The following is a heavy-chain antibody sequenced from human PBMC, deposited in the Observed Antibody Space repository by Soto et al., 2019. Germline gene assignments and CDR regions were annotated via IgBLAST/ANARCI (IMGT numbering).Heavy chain of an antibody. D-gene: IGHD3-3*01. CDR2: MNPNSGDT. J-gene: IGHJ4*02. CDR3: ASWTAYSK. Sequence: ASMKVSCKASGYTFTRYDINWVRQATGQGLEWMGWMNPNSGDTGYAQKFQGRVTMTRDTSIGTAYMELRSLTSEDTAVYYCASWTAYSKWGQGTLVTVSS. V-gene: IGHV1-8*01. CDR1: GYTFTRYD.